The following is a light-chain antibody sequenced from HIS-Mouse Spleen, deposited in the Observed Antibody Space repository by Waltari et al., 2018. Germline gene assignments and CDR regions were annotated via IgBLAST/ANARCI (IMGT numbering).Light chain of an antibody. J-gene: IGKJ2*01. CDR1: QSVLYSSNNKNQ. CDR3: QQYYSTLPYT. V-gene: IGKV4-1*01. Sequence: DIVMTQSPDSLAVSLGERATINCKSSQSVLYSSNNKNQLAWYQQTPAQPPRLLIYWASTRESGVPDRFSGSGSGTDFTLTISSLQAEDVAVYYCQQYYSTLPYTFGQGTKLEIK. CDR2: WAS.